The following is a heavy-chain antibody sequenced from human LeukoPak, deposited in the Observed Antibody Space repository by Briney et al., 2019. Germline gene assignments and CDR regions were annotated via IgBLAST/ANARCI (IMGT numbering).Heavy chain of an antibody. D-gene: IGHD3-22*01. Sequence: GASVKVSCKASGYTFTSFAMHWVRQAPGQGLEWMGWINTNTGNPTYAQGFTGRFVFSLDTSVSTSYLQISSLKAEDTAVYYCARTQPDSNSDYWGQGTLVTVSS. CDR3: ARTQPDSNSDY. CDR1: GYTFTSFA. CDR2: INTNTGNP. V-gene: IGHV7-4-1*02. J-gene: IGHJ4*02.